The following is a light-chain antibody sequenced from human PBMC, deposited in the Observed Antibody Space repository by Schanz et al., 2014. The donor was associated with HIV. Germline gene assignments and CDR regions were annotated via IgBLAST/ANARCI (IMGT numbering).Light chain of an antibody. Sequence: ETVLTQSPGSLSLSPGERATLSCRASQSLGGSQLAWYQHKPGQAPRLLIYDASNRATGIPARFSGSGSGTDFTLTISRLEPEDFATYYCQHYDISRGTFGGGTRVEIK. J-gene: IGKJ4*01. CDR1: QSLGGSQ. CDR3: QHYDISRGT. CDR2: DAS. V-gene: IGKV3-20*01.